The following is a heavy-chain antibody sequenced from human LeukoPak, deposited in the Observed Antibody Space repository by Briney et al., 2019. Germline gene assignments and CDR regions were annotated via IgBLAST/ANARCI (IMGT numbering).Heavy chain of an antibody. D-gene: IGHD5-24*01. J-gene: IGHJ4*02. Sequence: PGGTLRLSCAASGFTFDDYAMHWVRQAPGKGLEWVSLISGDGGSTYYADSVKGRFTISRDNSKNSLYLQMNSLRTEDTALYYCAKERDGYDVFDYWGQGTLVTVSS. CDR3: AKERDGYDVFDY. CDR2: ISGDGGST. V-gene: IGHV3-43*02. CDR1: GFTFDDYA.